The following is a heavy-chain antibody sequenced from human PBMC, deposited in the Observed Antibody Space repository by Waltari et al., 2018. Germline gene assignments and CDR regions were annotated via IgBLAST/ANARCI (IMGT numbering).Heavy chain of an antibody. CDR3: ARAPPDYYDSSGYYHNAFDI. Sequence: QVQLVQSGAEVKKPGASVKVSCKASGYTFTGYYMHWVRQAPGPGLEWMGWINPNSGGTNYAQKFQGRVTMTRDTSISTAYMELSRLRSDDTAVYYCARAPPDYYDSSGYYHNAFDIWGQGTMVTVSS. CDR1: GYTFTGYY. V-gene: IGHV1-2*02. J-gene: IGHJ3*02. D-gene: IGHD3-22*01. CDR2: INPNSGGT.